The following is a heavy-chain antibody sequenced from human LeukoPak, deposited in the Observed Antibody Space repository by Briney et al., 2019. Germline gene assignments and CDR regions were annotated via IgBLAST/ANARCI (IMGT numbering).Heavy chain of an antibody. D-gene: IGHD2-21*01. J-gene: IGHJ4*02. CDR2: MSPSGSRT. CDR3: AKVSACGGDCYSYFDY. CDR1: GFTFSSYA. V-gene: IGHV3-23*01. Sequence: GGSLRLSCAASGFTFSSYAMSWVRQAPGKGLEWVSAMSPSGSRTYYTDSVKGRFTISRDNSENTLYLQMNSLRADDTAVYYCAKVSACGGDCYSYFDYWGQGTLVTVSS.